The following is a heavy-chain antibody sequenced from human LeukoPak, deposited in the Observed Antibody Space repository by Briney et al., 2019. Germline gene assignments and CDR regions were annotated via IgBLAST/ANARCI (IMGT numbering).Heavy chain of an antibody. D-gene: IGHD3-9*01. V-gene: IGHV1-2*02. CDR1: GYSFTNYN. J-gene: IGHJ4*02. CDR2: MNPNNGDA. CDR3: AVTTYYDILTGSFGHFDY. Sequence: ASVKVSCKASGYSFTNYNMHWARQAPGQELESMGWMNPNNGDAKFSQKFQGRVTMTRDTSTTTAYLELNRLTSDDTAVYYCAVTTYYDILTGSFGHFDYWGQGTLVSVSS.